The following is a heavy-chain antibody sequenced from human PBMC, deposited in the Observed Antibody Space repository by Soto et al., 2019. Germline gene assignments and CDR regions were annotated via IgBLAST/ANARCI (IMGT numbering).Heavy chain of an antibody. CDR1: GGTFSSYT. CDR2: IIPILGIA. V-gene: IGHV1-69*04. J-gene: IGHJ6*02. CDR3: ARDWGGVRWMAGTYYYGMDV. D-gene: IGHD6-19*01. Sequence: SVKVSCKASGGTFSSYTISWVRQAPGQGLEWMGRIIPILGIANYAQKFQGRVTITADKSTSTAYMELNSLRAEDTAVYYCARDWGGVRWMAGTYYYGMDVWGQGTTVTVSS.